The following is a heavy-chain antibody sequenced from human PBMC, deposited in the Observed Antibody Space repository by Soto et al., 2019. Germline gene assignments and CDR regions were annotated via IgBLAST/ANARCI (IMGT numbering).Heavy chain of an antibody. J-gene: IGHJ4*02. CDR1: GGSISSYY. V-gene: IGHV4-59*01. CDR3: ARGSALKQWLVDY. Sequence: QVQLQESGPGLVKPSETLSLTCTVSGGSISSYYWSWIRQPPGKGLEWIGYIYYSGSTNYNPSLKSRVIISVDTSKNQFSLKLSSVTAADTAVYYCARGSALKQWLVDYWGQGTLVTVSS. CDR2: IYYSGST. D-gene: IGHD6-19*01.